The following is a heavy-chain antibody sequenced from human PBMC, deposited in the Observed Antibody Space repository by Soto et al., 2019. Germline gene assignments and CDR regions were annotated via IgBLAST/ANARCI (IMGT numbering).Heavy chain of an antibody. V-gene: IGHV3-9*01. Sequence: GGSLRLSCAASGFTFDDYAMHWVRQAPGKGLEWVSGISWNSGSIGYADSVKGRFTISRDNAKNSLYLQMNSLRAEDTALYYCAKGVLLWFGELLEVDAFDIWGQGTMVTVSS. CDR1: GFTFDDYA. CDR2: ISWNSGSI. J-gene: IGHJ3*02. CDR3: AKGVLLWFGELLEVDAFDI. D-gene: IGHD3-10*01.